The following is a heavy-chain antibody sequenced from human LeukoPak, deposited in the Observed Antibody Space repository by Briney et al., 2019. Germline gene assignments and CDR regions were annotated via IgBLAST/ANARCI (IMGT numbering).Heavy chain of an antibody. CDR1: GYTFTSYG. CDR2: ISAYNDNT. CDR3: ARDLGDYYYGMDV. V-gene: IGHV1-18*01. Sequence: ASVKVSCKASGYTFTSYGISWVRQAPGQGLEWMGWISAYNDNTKHAQKLQGRVFMTTDTSTRTAYMEMRSLRSDDTAVYCCARDLGDYYYGMDVWGQGTTVSVSS. J-gene: IGHJ6*02.